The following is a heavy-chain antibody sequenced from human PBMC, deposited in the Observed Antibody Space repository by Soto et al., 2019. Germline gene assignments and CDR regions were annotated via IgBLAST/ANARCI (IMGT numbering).Heavy chain of an antibody. Sequence: EVQLVESGGGLVQPGGSLRLSCAASGFTVSSNYMSWVRQAPGKGLEWVSVIYGDGSTYYADSVKGRFTISRHNSKNTLYLQMNSLRPEDMAVYYCARGSSGYGYDAFDIWGQGTMVTVSS. CDR1: GFTVSSNY. D-gene: IGHD5-12*01. V-gene: IGHV3-53*04. J-gene: IGHJ3*02. CDR3: ARGSSGYGYDAFDI. CDR2: IYGDGST.